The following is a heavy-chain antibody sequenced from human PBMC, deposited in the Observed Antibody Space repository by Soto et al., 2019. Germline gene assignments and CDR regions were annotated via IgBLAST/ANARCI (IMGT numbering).Heavy chain of an antibody. V-gene: IGHV3-11*01. CDR2: INNRGDIV. CDR1: GFTFSDYY. D-gene: IGHD3-3*01. CDR3: ARDVSKTTIGVVDS. Sequence: QVQLVESGGGLVKPGQSLSLSCATSGFTFSDYYMAWIRQAPGKGLEWGGYINNRGDIVHYSDSVKGHFRISRDNTKNSLFLQMTSLRAEDTAIYYCARDVSKTTIGVVDSWGQGALVTVSS. J-gene: IGHJ4*02.